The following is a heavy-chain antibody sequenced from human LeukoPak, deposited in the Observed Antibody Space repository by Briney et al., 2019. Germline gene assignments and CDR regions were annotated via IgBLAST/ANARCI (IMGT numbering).Heavy chain of an antibody. Sequence: ASVKVSCKASGYTFINYHINWVRQATGQGLEWMGWMNPNSGNTGYAQKFQGRVTMTRNTSISTAYMELSSLRSEDTAVYYCAGRATYSSGWYGPVDYWGQGTLVTVSS. V-gene: IGHV1-8*01. J-gene: IGHJ4*02. CDR1: GYTFINYH. CDR3: AGRATYSSGWYGPVDY. CDR2: MNPNSGNT. D-gene: IGHD6-19*01.